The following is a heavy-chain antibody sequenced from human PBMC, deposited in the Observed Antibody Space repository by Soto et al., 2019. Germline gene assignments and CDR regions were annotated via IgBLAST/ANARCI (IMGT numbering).Heavy chain of an antibody. CDR3: ATDRKILYDVVPFDY. CDR1: GYTLTELS. D-gene: IGHD2-8*01. CDR2: FDPEDGET. J-gene: IGHJ4*02. V-gene: IGHV1-24*01. Sequence: GASVKVSCKVSGYTLTELSMHWVRQAPGKGLEWMGGFDPEDGETIYAQKLQGKVNMTEDKSTDTAYMELSSLRSEDTAVYYCATDRKILYDVVPFDYWGQGTLVTVSS.